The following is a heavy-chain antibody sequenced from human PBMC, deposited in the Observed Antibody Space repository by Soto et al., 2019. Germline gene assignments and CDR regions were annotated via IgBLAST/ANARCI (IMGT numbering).Heavy chain of an antibody. CDR1: GYSFTSYW. CDR3: ARHILTRIVGATDYYYYGMDV. V-gene: IGHV5-51*01. J-gene: IGHJ6*02. D-gene: IGHD1-26*01. Sequence: PGESLKISCKGSGYSFTSYWIGWVRQMPGKGLEWMGIIYPGDSDTRYSPSFQGQVTISADKSISTAYLQWSSLKASDTAMYYCARHILTRIVGATDYYYYGMDVWGQGTTVTVSS. CDR2: IYPGDSDT.